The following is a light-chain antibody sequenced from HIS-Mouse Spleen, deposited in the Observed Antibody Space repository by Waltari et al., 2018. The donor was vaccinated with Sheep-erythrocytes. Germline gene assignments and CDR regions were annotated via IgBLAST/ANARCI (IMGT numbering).Light chain of an antibody. CDR3: CSYAGSYNHV. J-gene: IGLJ1*01. CDR1: SSDVGGYNY. V-gene: IGLV2-11*01. CDR2: DVS. Sequence: QSALTQPRSVSGSPGQSVTISCTGTSSDVGGYNYVSWYQQHPGKAPKLMIYDVSKRPSGVPDRVSGSKSCNTASLTISGLQAEDEADYYCCSYAGSYNHVFATGTKVTVL.